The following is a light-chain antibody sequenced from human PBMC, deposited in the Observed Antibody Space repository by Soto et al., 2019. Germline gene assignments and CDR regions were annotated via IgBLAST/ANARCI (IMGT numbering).Light chain of an antibody. Sequence: QSVLTQPASVSGSPGQSITISCTGTSSDVGGYNYFFWYQQHPGKAPKLMIYDVSYRPSVVSNRFSGSKSGNTASLTISVLQAEDEADYYCSSYTSSSTPSYGFGTGTKVTVL. V-gene: IGLV2-14*01. J-gene: IGLJ1*01. CDR2: DVS. CDR1: SSDVGGYNY. CDR3: SSYTSSSTPSYG.